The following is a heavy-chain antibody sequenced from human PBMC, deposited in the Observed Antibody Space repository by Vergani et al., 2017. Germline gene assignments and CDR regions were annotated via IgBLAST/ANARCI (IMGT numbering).Heavy chain of an antibody. D-gene: IGHD5-18*01. V-gene: IGHV3-30*18. J-gene: IGHJ4*02. CDR1: GFTFSSYG. Sequence: QVQLVESGGGLVKPGGSLRLSCAASGFTFSSYGMHWVRQAPGKGLEWVAVISYDGSNKYYADSVKGRFTISRDNSKNTLYLQMNSLRAEDTAVYYCAKDYTAAKSYFDYWGQGTLVTVSS. CDR3: AKDYTAAKSYFDY. CDR2: ISYDGSNK.